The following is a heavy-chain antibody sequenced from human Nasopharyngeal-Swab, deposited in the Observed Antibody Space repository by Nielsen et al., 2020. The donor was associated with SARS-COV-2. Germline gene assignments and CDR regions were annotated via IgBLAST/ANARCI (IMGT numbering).Heavy chain of an antibody. J-gene: IGHJ4*02. V-gene: IGHV3-23*01. Sequence: GGSLRLSCAASGFTFSSYAMSWVRQAPGKGLEWVSAISGSGGSTYYADSVKGRFTIPRDNSKNTLYLQMNSLRAEDTAVYYCAKDKQMATIAFDYWGQGTLVTVSS. D-gene: IGHD5-24*01. CDR1: GFTFSSYA. CDR3: AKDKQMATIAFDY. CDR2: ISGSGGST.